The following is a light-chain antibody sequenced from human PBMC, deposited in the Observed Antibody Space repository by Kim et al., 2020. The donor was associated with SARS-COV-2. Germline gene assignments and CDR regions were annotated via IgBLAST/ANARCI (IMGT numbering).Light chain of an antibody. CDR2: DVT. CDR3: AAWDDGLAGYYV. V-gene: IGLV2-14*04. CDR1: SSDVGAYNY. Sequence: SITISCTGTSSDVGAYNYVSWYQQHPGKAPKLMIYDVTKRPSGVSNRFSGSKSGNTASLTISGLQAEDEADYYCAAWDDGLAGYYVFGTGTKVTVL. J-gene: IGLJ1*01.